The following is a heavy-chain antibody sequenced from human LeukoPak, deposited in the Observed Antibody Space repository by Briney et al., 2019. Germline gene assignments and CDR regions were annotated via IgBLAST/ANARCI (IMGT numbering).Heavy chain of an antibody. J-gene: IGHJ4*02. CDR3: AKSHDSSGSDY. CDR2: ISGSGGTT. CDR1: RFTFSSYF. D-gene: IGHD3-22*01. V-gene: IGHV3-23*01. Sequence: PGGSLRLSCAASRFTFSSYFMSWVRQAPGKGLEWVSVISGSGGTTYYAVSVKGRFTISRDNSKNTLYMQMNSLRAEDTAVYYCAKSHDSSGSDYWGQGTLVTVSS.